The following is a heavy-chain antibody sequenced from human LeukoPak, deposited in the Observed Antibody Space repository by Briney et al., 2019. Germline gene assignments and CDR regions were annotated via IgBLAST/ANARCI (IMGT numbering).Heavy chain of an antibody. CDR2: ISGSGADT. CDR3: ANRNYYDSSPSYYAYYFDY. CDR1: GFTFSTFV. D-gene: IGHD3-22*01. V-gene: IGHV3-23*01. Sequence: GGSLRLSCAASGFTFSTFVMSWVRQAPGKGLEWVSSISGSGADTHYADSVKGRSTISRDNSRYTLYLQMNSLRAEDTAIYYCANRNYYDSSPSYYAYYFDYWGQGTLVTVSS. J-gene: IGHJ4*02.